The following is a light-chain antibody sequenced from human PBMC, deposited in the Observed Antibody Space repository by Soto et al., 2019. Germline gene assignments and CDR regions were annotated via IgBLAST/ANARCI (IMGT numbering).Light chain of an antibody. CDR2: DAS. CDR3: QQYGSSPRT. Sequence: PGEGATLSCRASQSVGNYLAWYQQKPGLAPRLLIYDASSRATGIPDRFSGSGSGTDFTLTISRLEPEDFAVYYCQQYGSSPRTFGQGTKVDIK. V-gene: IGKV3D-20*01. J-gene: IGKJ1*01. CDR1: QSVGNY.